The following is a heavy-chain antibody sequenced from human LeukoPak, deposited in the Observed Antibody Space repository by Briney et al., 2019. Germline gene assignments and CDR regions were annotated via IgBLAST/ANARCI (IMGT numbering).Heavy chain of an antibody. D-gene: IGHD5-18*01. CDR1: GFTFSSYA. CDR3: AKEDTRHTYYFDY. J-gene: IGHJ4*02. Sequence: GGALRLSCAASGFTFSSYAMSWLRQAPGKGLEWVSAIRDSGSSTHYADSVKGRFTTSRDNSKNTLYLQMNSLRAEDTAVYYCAKEDTRHTYYFDYWGQGTLVTVSS. V-gene: IGHV3-23*01. CDR2: IRDSGSST.